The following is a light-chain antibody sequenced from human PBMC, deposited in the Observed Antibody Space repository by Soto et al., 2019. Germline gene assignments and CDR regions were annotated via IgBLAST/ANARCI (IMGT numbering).Light chain of an antibody. CDR3: QSYDSSLRGV. CDR1: SSNIGANYV. J-gene: IGLJ1*01. CDR2: GNS. Sequence: QSVLTQPPSVSGAPGQRVTISCTGSSSNIGANYVVHWYQQLPGTAPILLIYGNSNRPSGVPDRFSGSRSGTSASLAITGLQAEDEADYYCQSYDSSLRGVFGTGTKLTVL. V-gene: IGLV1-40*01.